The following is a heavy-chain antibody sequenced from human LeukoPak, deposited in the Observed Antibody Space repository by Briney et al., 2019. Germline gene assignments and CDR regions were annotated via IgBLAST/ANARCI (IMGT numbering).Heavy chain of an antibody. D-gene: IGHD4-23*01. CDR2: IYYSGST. CDR1: GGSISRYN. Sequence: SETPSLTSTLSGGSISRYNWSSIREPPGKGLGWMWYIYYSGSTNYNPSPKSRVTISVDTSKNQFSLKLSSVTAADAAVYYSARVGTYGGDDYWGQGTLVTVSS. CDR3: ARVGTYGGDDY. J-gene: IGHJ4*02. V-gene: IGHV4-59*01.